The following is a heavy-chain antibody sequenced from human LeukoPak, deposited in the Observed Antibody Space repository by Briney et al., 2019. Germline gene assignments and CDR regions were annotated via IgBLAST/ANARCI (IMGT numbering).Heavy chain of an antibody. D-gene: IGHD2-15*01. CDR1: GDRICSNSAA. Sequence: SQTLSRTCAISGDRICSNSAAWNWRRQSPSRSLECLGRTYYRSKWYSDYAGSVKSRIIINADTSKNQFSLQLKSVTPEDTAVYYCAREEVVVPATHYYGMGVWDQGTTVTVSS. CDR2: TYYRSKWYS. CDR3: AREEVVVPATHYYGMGV. V-gene: IGHV6-1*01. J-gene: IGHJ6*02.